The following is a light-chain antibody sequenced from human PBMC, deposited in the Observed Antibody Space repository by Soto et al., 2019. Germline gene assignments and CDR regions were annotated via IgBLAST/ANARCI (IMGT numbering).Light chain of an antibody. V-gene: IGKV2-28*01. Sequence: IVMTQSPLSLPVTPGEPASMSCRSSQSLLHSNGYNYFDWYLPKPGQSPQLLIYLGSNQASVVANRFSGNGSVTNFTLKLSSVEAEDVGVYYCMQSLQIPPTFGQGTRLEIK. CDR1: QSLLHSNGYNY. J-gene: IGKJ5*01. CDR3: MQSLQIPPT. CDR2: LGS.